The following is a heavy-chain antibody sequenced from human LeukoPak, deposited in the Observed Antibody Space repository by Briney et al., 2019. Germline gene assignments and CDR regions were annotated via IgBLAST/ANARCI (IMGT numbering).Heavy chain of an antibody. CDR3: AKDQSEFVVPALNWFDP. D-gene: IGHD2-2*01. J-gene: IGHJ5*02. CDR2: ISGSGGST. V-gene: IGHV3-23*01. Sequence: PGGSLRLSCAASGFTFSSYAMSWVRQAPGKGLEWVSAISGSGGSTYYADSVKGRFTISRDNSKNTLYLQMNSLRAEDTAVYYCAKDQSEFVVPALNWFDPWGQGTLVTVSS. CDR1: GFTFSSYA.